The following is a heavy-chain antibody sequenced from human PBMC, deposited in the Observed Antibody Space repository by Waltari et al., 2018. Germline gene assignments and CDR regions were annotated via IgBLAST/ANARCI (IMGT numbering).Heavy chain of an antibody. Sequence: QLQLQESGPGLLKPSDTLALPRRVSVGSITPNRHYWGWIRQPPGQGLEWIGTISYNGATYSSPSLRGRLTLSRDTTMNQLSLKLGSVTAADTAVYYCATYIGASVGTAAFDVWGQGTMVTVSS. CDR1: VGSITPNRHY. D-gene: IGHD5-12*01. CDR3: ATYIGASVGTAAFDV. V-gene: IGHV4-39*01. CDR2: ISYNGAT. J-gene: IGHJ3*01.